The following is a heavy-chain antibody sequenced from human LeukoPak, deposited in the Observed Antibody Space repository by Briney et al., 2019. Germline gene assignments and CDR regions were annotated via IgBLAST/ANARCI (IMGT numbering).Heavy chain of an antibody. CDR2: VYTSGDT. Sequence: SETLSLTCTVSGASVSTYYWSWIRQPAGKGLEWIGRVYTSGDTHYNASLRSRVTISVDKSKNQFSLKMTPVTVADTAVYYCAGRDYWGQGILVTVSS. V-gene: IGHV4-4*07. CDR3: AGRDY. CDR1: GASVSTYY. J-gene: IGHJ4*02.